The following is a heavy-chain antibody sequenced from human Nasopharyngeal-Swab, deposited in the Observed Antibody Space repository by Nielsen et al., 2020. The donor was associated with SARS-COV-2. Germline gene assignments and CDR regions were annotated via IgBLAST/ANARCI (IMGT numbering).Heavy chain of an antibody. Sequence: GESLKISCAASGFTFSSYWMSWVRPAPGKGLEWVANIKQDGSEKFYVDSVKGRFTISRDNAKNSLYLQMNSLRAEDTAVYYCARGDYYDSSGDYVDAFDIWGQGTMVTVS. V-gene: IGHV3-7*03. CDR2: IKQDGSEK. J-gene: IGHJ3*02. D-gene: IGHD3-22*01. CDR1: GFTFSSYW. CDR3: ARGDYYDSSGDYVDAFDI.